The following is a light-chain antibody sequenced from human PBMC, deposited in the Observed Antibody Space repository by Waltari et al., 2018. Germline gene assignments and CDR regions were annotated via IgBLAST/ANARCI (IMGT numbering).Light chain of an antibody. CDR2: QDS. V-gene: IGLV3-1*01. J-gene: IGLJ2*01. CDR1: KLGDKY. Sequence: SYELTQPPSVSVSPGQTASITCSGDKLGDKYACWYQQKPGQSPVLVIYQDSRRPSGIPGRFSGSNSVNTATLTISGIQAMDEADYYCQAWDSSTVVFGFGTKLTFL. CDR3: QAWDSSTVV.